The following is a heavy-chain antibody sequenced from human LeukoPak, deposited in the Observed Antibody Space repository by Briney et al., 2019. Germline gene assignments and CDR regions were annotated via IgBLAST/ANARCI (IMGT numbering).Heavy chain of an antibody. CDR1: GGTFSSYA. CDR2: IIPIFGTA. J-gene: IGHJ5*02. CDR3: KITMVRGAPVFGP. V-gene: IGHV1-69*13. D-gene: IGHD3-10*01. Sequence: GASVKVSCKASGGTFSSYAISWVRQAPGQGLGWMGGIIPIFGTANYAQKFQGRVTITADESTSTAYMELSSLRSEDTAVYYCKITMVRGAPVFGPWGQGTLVTVSS.